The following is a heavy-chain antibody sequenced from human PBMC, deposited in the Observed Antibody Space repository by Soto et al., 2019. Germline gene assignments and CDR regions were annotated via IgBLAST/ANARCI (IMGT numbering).Heavy chain of an antibody. Sequence: QVQLVQSGAEVKKPGSSVKVSCKASGDTFNFYTINWVRQAPGLGLEWMGRFNPILSFSNSALKFQGRVTLTADKATSTAYMVLSSLRSADTAIYYCATSFGSGSRAFDYWGQGALVTVA. CDR1: GDTFNFYT. CDR2: FNPILSFS. J-gene: IGHJ4*02. CDR3: ATSFGSGSRAFDY. V-gene: IGHV1-69*02. D-gene: IGHD3-10*01.